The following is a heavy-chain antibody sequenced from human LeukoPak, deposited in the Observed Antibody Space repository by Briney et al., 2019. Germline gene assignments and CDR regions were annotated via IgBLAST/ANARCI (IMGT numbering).Heavy chain of an antibody. Sequence: GGSLRLSCAAAAFTFSFYAMSWVRQAPGKWLEWVSSISGSSGTYYADSVKGRFTIPRDNSKDTLSLQMNSLRAEDTDTYYCAKEHAGAGPYYFDQWGQGTLVTVSS. CDR1: AFTFSFYA. CDR2: ISGSSGT. D-gene: IGHD1-26*01. J-gene: IGHJ4*02. CDR3: AKEHAGAGPYYFDQ. V-gene: IGHV3-23*01.